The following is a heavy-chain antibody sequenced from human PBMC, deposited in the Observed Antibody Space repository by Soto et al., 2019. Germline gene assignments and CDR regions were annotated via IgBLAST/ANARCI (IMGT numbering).Heavy chain of an antibody. CDR2: INPNSGGT. Sequence: ASVKVSCKASGYTFTGYYMHWVRQAPGQGLEWMGWINPNSGGTNYAQKFQGRVTMTRDTSISTAYMELSRLRSDDTAVYYCAKELRHDYNLAYFAHWGQGTLVTVSS. CDR3: AKELRHDYNLAYFAH. J-gene: IGHJ4*02. V-gene: IGHV1-2*02. D-gene: IGHD4-4*01. CDR1: GYTFTGYY.